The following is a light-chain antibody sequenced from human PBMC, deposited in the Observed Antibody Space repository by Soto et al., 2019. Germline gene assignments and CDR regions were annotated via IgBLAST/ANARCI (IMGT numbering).Light chain of an antibody. CDR3: SSYTSSTTPV. Sequence: QSALTQPASVSGSPGQSITISCTGTSSDVGGYAYVSWYQQYPDKAPKLVISEVSNRPSGVSHRFSGSRSGNTASLTISGLQAEDEADYYSSSYTSSTTPVFGGGTKLTVL. CDR1: SSDVGGYAY. CDR2: EVS. J-gene: IGLJ2*01. V-gene: IGLV2-14*01.